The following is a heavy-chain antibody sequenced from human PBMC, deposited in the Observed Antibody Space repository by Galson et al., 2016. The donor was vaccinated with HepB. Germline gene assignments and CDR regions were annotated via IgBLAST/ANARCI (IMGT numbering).Heavy chain of an antibody. V-gene: IGHV5-51*01. J-gene: IGHJ4*02. CDR1: GYSFTSYW. Sequence: QSGAEVKKPGESLKISCKGSGYSFTSYWIGWVRQMPGKGLEWMGIIYPGDSDTRYSPSFQGQVTISADKAISTAYLQWSSLKPSDTAMYYCARQAVRSYYGLGNFDYWGQGTLVTVSS. CDR2: IYPGDSDT. CDR3: ARQAVRSYYGLGNFDY. D-gene: IGHD3-10*01.